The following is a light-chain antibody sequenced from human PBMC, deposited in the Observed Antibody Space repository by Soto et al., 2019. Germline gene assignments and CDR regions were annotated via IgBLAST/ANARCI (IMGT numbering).Light chain of an antibody. CDR1: QSVSSN. V-gene: IGKV3-15*01. J-gene: IGKJ1*01. CDR2: GAS. Sequence: EIVMTQSPVTLSMSPGERATLSCRAGQSVSSNLAWYQQKPGQAPRLLIYGASTRATGIPDRFTGSGSGTEFTLTISSLQFDDSAVYYCQQYNNWWTFGQGTKVEIK. CDR3: QQYNNWWT.